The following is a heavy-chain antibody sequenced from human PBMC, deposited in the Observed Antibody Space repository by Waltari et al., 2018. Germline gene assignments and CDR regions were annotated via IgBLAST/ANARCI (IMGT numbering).Heavy chain of an antibody. V-gene: IGHV4-4*07. D-gene: IGHD3-22*01. CDR1: GDSITNYY. CDR3: ARVSRSSGTYYYYMDV. CDR2: IYNSGTT. Sequence: QVQLQESGPGLVKPSETLSLTCTVSGDSITNYYWNWIRQPAGKGLEWIGRIYNSGTTNYNPSFQSRFTMSRDTSKNQFSLNRNSVTAADTAVYYCARVSRSSGTYYYYMDVWGTGTTVTVS. J-gene: IGHJ6*03.